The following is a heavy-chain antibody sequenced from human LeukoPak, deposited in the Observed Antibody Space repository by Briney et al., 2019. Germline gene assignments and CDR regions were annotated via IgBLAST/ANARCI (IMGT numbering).Heavy chain of an antibody. CDR1: GFTFSSYW. CDR3: ARLIVATLSGYFDY. J-gene: IGHJ4*02. CDR2: IKQDGSEK. Sequence: QPGGSLRLSCAASGFTFSSYWMSWVRQAPGKGLEWVANIKQDGSEKYYVDSVKGRFTISRDNAKNSLYLQMNSLRAEDTAVYYCARLIVATLSGYFDYWGQGTLVTVSS. V-gene: IGHV3-7*01. D-gene: IGHD5-12*01.